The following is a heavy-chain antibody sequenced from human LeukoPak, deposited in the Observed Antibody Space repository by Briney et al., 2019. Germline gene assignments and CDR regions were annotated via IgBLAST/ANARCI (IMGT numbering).Heavy chain of an antibody. D-gene: IGHD2-8*01. CDR1: GFSFSSYE. V-gene: IGHV3-48*03. CDR2: ISSSGFAI. J-gene: IGHJ4*02. CDR3: ARGRGYCLNGVCYKNYFDY. Sequence: PGGSPRLSCAASGFSFSSYEMNWVRQAPGKGLEWVSYISSSGFAIYYADSVMRRFTISRDNAKNSLYLQMNSLRAEDTAVYYCARGRGYCLNGVCYKNYFDYWGQGTLVTVSS.